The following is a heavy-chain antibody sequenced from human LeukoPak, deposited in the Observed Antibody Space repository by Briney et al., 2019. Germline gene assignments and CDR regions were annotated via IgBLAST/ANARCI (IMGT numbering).Heavy chain of an antibody. CDR2: INHSGST. V-gene: IGHV4-34*01. Sequence: SETLSLTCAVYGGSFSGYYWSWIRQPPGKGLEWIGEINHSGSTNYNPSLKSRVTISVDTSKNQFSLKLSSVTAADTAVYYCARHRFYGGNAPFGYWGQGTLVTVSS. CDR3: ARHRFYGGNAPFGY. J-gene: IGHJ4*02. CDR1: GGSFSGYY. D-gene: IGHD4-23*01.